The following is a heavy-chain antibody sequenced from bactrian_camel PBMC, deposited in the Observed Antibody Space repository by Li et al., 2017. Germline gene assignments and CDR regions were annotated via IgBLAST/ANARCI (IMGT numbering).Heavy chain of an antibody. J-gene: IGHJ2*01. D-gene: IGHD6*01. CDR3: AKADGSMWWNSNRYLEV. V-gene: IGHV3S1*01. CDR2: IDNSGTEV. Sequence: HVQLVESGGDSVQSGGSLTLSCTASEITFGYYAMYWVRQAPTTGLEWVSSIDNSGTEVHYGDSVTGRFTISRDNAEATVYLQMNSLKPEDTAMYYCAKADGSMWWNSNRYLEVWGQGTQVTVS. CDR1: EITFGYYA.